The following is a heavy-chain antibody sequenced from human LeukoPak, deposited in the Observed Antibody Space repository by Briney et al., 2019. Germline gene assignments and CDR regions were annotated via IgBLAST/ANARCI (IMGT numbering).Heavy chain of an antibody. CDR3: ARGGSGIVVVTATRFDY. CDR2: IKQDGSEK. CDR1: GFTFSSCW. J-gene: IGHJ4*02. D-gene: IGHD2-21*02. Sequence: GGSLRLSCAASGFTFSSCWMSWVRQAPGKGLQWVANIKQDGSEKYYVDSVKGRFAISRDNAKNSLYLQMSSLRAEDTAVYYCARGGSGIVVVTATRFDYWGQGTLVTVSS. V-gene: IGHV3-7*01.